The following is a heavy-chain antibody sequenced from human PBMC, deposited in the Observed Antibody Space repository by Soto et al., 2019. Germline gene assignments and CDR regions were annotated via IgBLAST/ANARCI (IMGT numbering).Heavy chain of an antibody. CDR2: TYHTGDA. CDR3: ARGARGGAFDS. J-gene: IGHJ4*02. D-gene: IGHD3-16*01. Sequence: SETLSLTCTVSGGSITSSDWIWIRQPPGQGLEWIGDTYHTGDASYNPSLKSRVTISVVTSKNQLSLSLNTLTAADTAAYYCARGARGGAFDSWGQGALVTVAS. CDR1: GGSITSSD. V-gene: IGHV4-59*01.